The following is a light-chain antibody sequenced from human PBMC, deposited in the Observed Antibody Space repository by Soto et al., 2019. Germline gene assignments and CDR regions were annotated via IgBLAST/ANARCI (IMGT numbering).Light chain of an antibody. CDR2: LAS. CDR1: QTLLHSNGYNY. CDR3: MQALQTPRT. V-gene: IGKV2-28*01. J-gene: IGKJ3*01. Sequence: DIVMTQSPLSLPVTPGEPASISCRSSQTLLHSNGYNYLDWYLQKPGQSPQLLIHLASNRASGVPDRFSGSGSGTEFTLKISRVEAEDVGVYYCMQALQTPRTFGPGTKVDIK.